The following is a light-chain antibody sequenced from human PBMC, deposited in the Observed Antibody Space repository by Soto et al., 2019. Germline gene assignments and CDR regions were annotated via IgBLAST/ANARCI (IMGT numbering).Light chain of an antibody. J-gene: IGKJ1*01. CDR2: GAL. Sequence: ETVLTQSPGTLSLSPGERATLSCRASQSVTNSYLAWFQQKPGQAPRLLIFGALSRPTGIPDMLSGSGSGTDFTLTISRLEPEDFAVYYCQQYATSPWTFGQGTKVEVK. CDR1: QSVTNSY. V-gene: IGKV3-20*01. CDR3: QQYATSPWT.